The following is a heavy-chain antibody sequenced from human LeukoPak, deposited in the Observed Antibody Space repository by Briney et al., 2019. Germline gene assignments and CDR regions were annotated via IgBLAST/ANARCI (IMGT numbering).Heavy chain of an antibody. CDR3: ARVAGTGAAYFDY. Sequence: SETLSLTCTVSGGSVSSGSYYWSWIWQPPGKGLEWIGYIYYSGSTNYNPSLKSRVTISVDTSKNQFSLKLSSVTAADTAVYYCARVAGTGAAYFDYWGQGTLVTVSS. CDR2: IYYSGST. J-gene: IGHJ4*02. CDR1: GGSVSSGSYY. V-gene: IGHV4-61*01. D-gene: IGHD3-10*01.